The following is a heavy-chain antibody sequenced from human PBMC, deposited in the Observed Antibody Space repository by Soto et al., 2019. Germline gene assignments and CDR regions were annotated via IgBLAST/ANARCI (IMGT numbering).Heavy chain of an antibody. J-gene: IGHJ4*02. CDR2: ISYDGSNK. Sequence: QVQLVESGGGVVQPGRSLRLSCAASGFTFSSYAMHWVRQAPGKGLEWVAVISYDGSNKYYADSVKGRFTISRDNSKNPLYLQMNSLRAEDTAVYYCARGGAMIVALDYWGQGTLVTVSS. CDR1: GFTFSSYA. CDR3: ARGGAMIVALDY. D-gene: IGHD3-22*01. V-gene: IGHV3-30-3*01.